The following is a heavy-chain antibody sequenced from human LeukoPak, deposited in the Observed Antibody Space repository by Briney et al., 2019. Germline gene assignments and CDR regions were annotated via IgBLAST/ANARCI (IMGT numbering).Heavy chain of an antibody. CDR2: ISSSSSYI. CDR3: ARDLAGYSYGSGWYRAYYYYMDV. CDR1: GFTFNSYS. Sequence: PGGSLRLSCAASGFTFNSYSMNWVRQAPGKGPEWVSSISSSSSYIYYADSVKGRFTISRDNAKNSLYLQMNSLRAEDTAAYYCARDLAGYSYGSGWYRAYYYYMDVWGKGTTVTVSS. J-gene: IGHJ6*03. V-gene: IGHV3-21*01. D-gene: IGHD5-18*01.